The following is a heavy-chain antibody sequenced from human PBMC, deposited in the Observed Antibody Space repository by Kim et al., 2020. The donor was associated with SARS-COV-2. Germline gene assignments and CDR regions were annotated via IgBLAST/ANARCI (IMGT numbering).Heavy chain of an antibody. V-gene: IGHV3-23*01. CDR1: GFTFSTYA. CDR3: ARADSGNYYYGMDV. Sequence: GGSLRLSCAASGFTFSTYAFCWVRQAPGKGLEWVSAISGRTTNTYYADSVRGRFTISRDNSRNTLYLQMNSLRAEDTALYYCARADSGNYYYGMDVWGQGTTFTVSS. D-gene: IGHD2-21*01. J-gene: IGHJ6*02. CDR2: ISGRTTNT.